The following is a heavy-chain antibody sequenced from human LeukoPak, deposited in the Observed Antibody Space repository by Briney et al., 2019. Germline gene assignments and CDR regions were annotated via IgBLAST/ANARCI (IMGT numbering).Heavy chain of an antibody. CDR2: INPSGGST. J-gene: IGHJ6*03. CDR3: ARGGLRVMVYRLYYMDV. Sequence: ASVKVSCKASGYSFTSYYMHWVRQAPGQGLEWMGIINPSGGSTSYAQKFQGRVTMTRDTSISTAYMELTRLRSDDTAVYYCARGGLRVMVYRLYYMDVWGKGTTVTVSS. CDR1: GYSFTSYY. D-gene: IGHD2-8*01. V-gene: IGHV1-46*01.